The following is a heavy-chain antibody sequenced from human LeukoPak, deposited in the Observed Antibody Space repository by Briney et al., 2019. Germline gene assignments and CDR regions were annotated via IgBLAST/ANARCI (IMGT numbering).Heavy chain of an antibody. CDR2: MNYSENMDRDNT. D-gene: IGHD1-1*01. CDR1: GGSMSRYY. V-gene: IGHV4-59*01. Sequence: SETLSLTCTVSGGSMSRYYWSWIRQPPGKGLEWIGYMNYSENMDRDNTNYSPSLKSRVTMSIVMSKNHCFLNLTSVTAADSAVYYCARGRAGIDRWGRGTLVIVS. J-gene: IGHJ5*02. CDR3: ARGRAGIDR.